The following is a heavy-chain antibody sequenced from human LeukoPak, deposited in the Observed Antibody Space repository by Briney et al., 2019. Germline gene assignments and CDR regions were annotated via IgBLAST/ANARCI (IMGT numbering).Heavy chain of an antibody. CDR3: ARDGITIFGVVIPGYYYYYMDV. V-gene: IGHV1-2*02. CDR2: INPNSGGT. Sequence: ASVKVSCKASGYTFTGYYMHWVRQAPGQGLEWMGWINPNSGGTNYAQKFQGRVTMTRDTSISTAYMELSRLRSDDTAVYYCARDGITIFGVVIPGYYYYYMDVWGKGTTVTVSS. D-gene: IGHD3-3*01. CDR1: GYTFTGYY. J-gene: IGHJ6*03.